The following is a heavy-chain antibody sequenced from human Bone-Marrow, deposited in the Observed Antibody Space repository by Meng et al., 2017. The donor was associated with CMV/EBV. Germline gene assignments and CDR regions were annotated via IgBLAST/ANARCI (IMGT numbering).Heavy chain of an antibody. CDR2: INPNSGGT. J-gene: IGHJ6*02. CDR1: GYTFTGYY. Sequence: ASVKVSCKASGYTFTGYYMHWVRQAPGQGLEWMGWINPNSGGTNYAQKFQGRVTLTRVTSITTAYMELSTLTSDDTAVYYCARTRIEVEPDGSKIKYYNYGMDVWGQGTTVTVS. CDR3: ARTRIEVEPDGSKIKYYNYGMDV. D-gene: IGHD2-2*01. V-gene: IGHV1-2*02.